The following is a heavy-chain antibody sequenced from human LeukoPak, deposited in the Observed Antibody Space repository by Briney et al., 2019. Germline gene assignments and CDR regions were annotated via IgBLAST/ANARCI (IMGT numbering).Heavy chain of an antibody. Sequence: PGASLRLSCAASGFTFSSYAMSWVRQAPGKGLEWVSAISGSGGSTYYADSVKGRFTISRDNSKNTLYLQMCSLRAEDSAVYYCAKGETYYYDSSGSCAFDIWGQGTMVTVSS. V-gene: IGHV3-23*01. J-gene: IGHJ3*02. CDR2: ISGSGGST. D-gene: IGHD3-22*01. CDR3: AKGETYYYDSSGSCAFDI. CDR1: GFTFSSYA.